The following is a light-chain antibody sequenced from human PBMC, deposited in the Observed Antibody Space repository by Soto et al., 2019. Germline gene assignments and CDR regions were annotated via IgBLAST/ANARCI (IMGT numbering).Light chain of an antibody. Sequence: EMVLTQSPGTLSLSPGERATLSCRASQSVSSSYLAWYQQKPGQAPRLLIYGASSRATGIPDRFSGSGSGTDFTLTISRLEPEDFAVYYCQQYGGSPPTFGQGTRLEIK. CDR3: QQYGGSPPT. V-gene: IGKV3-20*01. J-gene: IGKJ5*01. CDR1: QSVSSSY. CDR2: GAS.